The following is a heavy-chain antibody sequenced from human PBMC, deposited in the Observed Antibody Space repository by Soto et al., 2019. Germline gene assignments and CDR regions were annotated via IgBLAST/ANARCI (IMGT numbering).Heavy chain of an antibody. D-gene: IGHD2-2*02. CDR1: GYSISSGSF. CDR2: IHHSGST. J-gene: IGHJ5*02. V-gene: IGHV4-38-2*01. CDR3: AGIPAAIGVGWFDP. Sequence: SETLSLTCAVSGYSISSGSFWGWIRQPPGKGLEWIASIHHSGSTYYNSSLKSRVTISVDTSKNQFSLKLSSVTAADTAVYSCAGIPAAIGVGWFDPWGQGILVT.